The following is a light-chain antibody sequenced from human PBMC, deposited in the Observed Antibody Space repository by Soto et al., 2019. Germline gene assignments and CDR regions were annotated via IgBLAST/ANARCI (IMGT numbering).Light chain of an antibody. Sequence: LVLTQSPGTLSLSPGERATLSCRASESVSSRYLAWYQQKPGQAPRLLIYAASSRAPGITDRLSGSGSGTDFTLSISRLEPEDCAVYYCQHYGGFMYTFVQGPKLDI. CDR1: ESVSSRY. J-gene: IGKJ2*01. CDR3: QHYGGFMYT. V-gene: IGKV3-20*01. CDR2: AAS.